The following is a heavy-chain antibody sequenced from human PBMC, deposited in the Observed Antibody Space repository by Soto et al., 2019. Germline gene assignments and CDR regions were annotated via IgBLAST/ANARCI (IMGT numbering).Heavy chain of an antibody. CDR1: GGSISSGGYY. J-gene: IGHJ6*02. CDR2: IYYSGST. Sequence: SETLSLTCTVSGGSISSGGYYWSWIRQPPGKGLEWIGYIYYSGSTNYNPSLKSRVTISVDTSKNQFPLKLSSVTAADTAVYYCARRGYSGYDMGMDVWGQGTTVTVSS. D-gene: IGHD5-12*01. CDR3: ARRGYSGYDMGMDV. V-gene: IGHV4-61*08.